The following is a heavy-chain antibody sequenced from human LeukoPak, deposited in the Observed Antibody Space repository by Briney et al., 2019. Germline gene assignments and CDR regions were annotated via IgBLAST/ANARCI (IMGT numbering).Heavy chain of an antibody. J-gene: IGHJ4*02. Sequence: PSETLSLTCAVYGGSFSGYYWSWIRQPPGKGLEWIGEINHSGSTNYNPSLKSRVTISVDTSKNQFSLKLSSVTAADTAVYYCARGSRRYCSGGSCQEIDYWGQGTLVTVSS. CDR2: INHSGST. CDR3: ARGSRRYCSGGSCQEIDY. D-gene: IGHD2-15*01. CDR1: GGSFSGYY. V-gene: IGHV4-34*01.